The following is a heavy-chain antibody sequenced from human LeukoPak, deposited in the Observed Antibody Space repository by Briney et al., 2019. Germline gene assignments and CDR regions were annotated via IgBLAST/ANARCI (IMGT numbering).Heavy chain of an antibody. J-gene: IGHJ5*02. CDR2: ISGSGGST. CDR3: AKDGVPGSAAADWFDP. V-gene: IGHV3-23*01. Sequence: GGSLRLSCAASGFTFSSYAMSWVRQAPGKGLEWVSAISGSGGSTYYADSVKGRFTISRDNSKNTLYLQMNSLRAEDTAVYYCAKDGVPGSAAADWFDPWGQGTLVTVSS. CDR1: GFTFSSYA. D-gene: IGHD2-2*01.